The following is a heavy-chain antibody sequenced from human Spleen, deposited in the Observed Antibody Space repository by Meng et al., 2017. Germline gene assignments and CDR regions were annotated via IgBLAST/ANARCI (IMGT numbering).Heavy chain of an antibody. V-gene: IGHV4-4*02. J-gene: IGHJ4*02. Sequence: QVHLQESGPGLVLPSGTLSLTCAVSGDSISSINWWGWVRQPPGKGLEWIGEIYHTGTTNYNPSLESRVTISVDTSKNQFSLKMKSVTAADTAVYYCASQSVTAIPFDYWGPGALVTVSS. CDR1: GDSISSINW. CDR2: IYHTGTT. D-gene: IGHD2-21*02. CDR3: ASQSVTAIPFDY.